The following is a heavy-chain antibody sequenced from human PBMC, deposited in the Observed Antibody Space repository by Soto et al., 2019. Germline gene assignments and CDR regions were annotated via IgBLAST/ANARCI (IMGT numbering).Heavy chain of an antibody. CDR1: GGTFSSYS. D-gene: IGHD6-6*01. CDR2: IIPIFGTA. V-gene: IGHV1-69*01. CDR3: AIEYSSSPPYYPIGY. J-gene: IGHJ4*02. Sequence: QVQLVQSGAEVKKPGSSVKVSCKASGGTFSSYSISWVRQATGQGLEWMGGIIPIFGTANYAQKFQGRVTITADESTSTAYMELSSLRSEDTAVYYCAIEYSSSPPYYPIGYWGQGTLVTVSS.